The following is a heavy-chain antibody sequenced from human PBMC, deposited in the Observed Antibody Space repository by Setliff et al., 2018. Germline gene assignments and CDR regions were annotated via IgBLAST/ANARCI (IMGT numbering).Heavy chain of an antibody. CDR3: ARWRSSSPDDF. J-gene: IGHJ4*02. V-gene: IGHV3-7*01. CDR2: IKHDGSEK. D-gene: IGHD6-6*01. CDR1: GFTFSNYW. Sequence: GGSLRLSCVASGFTFSNYWMTWVRQVPRKGLEYVASIKHDGSEKYYVDSVRGRFTISRDNAKNSLYLQMDSLRDEDTAVYYCARWRSSSPDDFWGQGTLVTVSS.